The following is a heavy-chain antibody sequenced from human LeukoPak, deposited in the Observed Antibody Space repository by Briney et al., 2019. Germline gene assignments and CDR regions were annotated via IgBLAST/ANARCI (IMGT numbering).Heavy chain of an antibody. V-gene: IGHV1-69*01. D-gene: IGHD2-8*01. J-gene: IGHJ4*02. Sequence: SVKVSCKASGGTFSSYAISWVRQAPGQGLEWMGGIIPIFGTANYAQKFQGRVTITADASTSTDYMELSNLRSEDTAVYYCARSRGPIYCTNGVCYTLYYFDYWGQGTLVTVSS. CDR2: IIPIFGTA. CDR1: GGTFSSYA. CDR3: ARSRGPIYCTNGVCYTLYYFDY.